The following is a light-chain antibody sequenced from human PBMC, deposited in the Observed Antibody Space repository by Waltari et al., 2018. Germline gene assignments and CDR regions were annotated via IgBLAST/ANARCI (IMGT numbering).Light chain of an antibody. CDR1: SSNIGSHT. CDR2: RNY. CDR3: AAWDDGLSGRSWV. V-gene: IGLV1-44*01. Sequence: QSVLTQPPSASGTPGQRVTISCSGSSSNIGSHTVNWYQQLPGTAPKLLLYRNYQRPPGGPARFSGSRSGTSASLAISGRQSEDEADYYCAAWDDGLSGRSWVFGGGTKLTVL. J-gene: IGLJ3*02.